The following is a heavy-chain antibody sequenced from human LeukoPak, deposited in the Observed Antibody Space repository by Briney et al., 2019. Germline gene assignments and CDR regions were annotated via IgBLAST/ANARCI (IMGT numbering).Heavy chain of an antibody. J-gene: IGHJ4*02. CDR2: INHSGST. Sequence: SETLSLTCTVSGGSISSYYWSWIRQPPGKGLEWIGEINHSGSTNYNPSLKSRVTISVDTSKNQFSLKLSSVTAADTAVYYCARGRRAAASVNFDYWGQGTLVTVSS. CDR3: ARGRRAAASVNFDY. D-gene: IGHD6-13*01. V-gene: IGHV4-34*01. CDR1: GGSISSYY.